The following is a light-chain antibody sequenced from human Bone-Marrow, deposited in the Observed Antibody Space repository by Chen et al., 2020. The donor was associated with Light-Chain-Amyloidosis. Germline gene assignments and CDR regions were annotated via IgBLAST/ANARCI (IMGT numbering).Light chain of an antibody. CDR3: QSADSSGTYEVL. CDR2: RDT. V-gene: IGLV3-25*03. Sequence: SYDLTQPPSVSVSPGQTARIPCSGDDLPTKYAYWFQQKPGQAPVLVIHRDTERPSGISERFSGSSSGTTATLTISGVQAEDEADYHCQSADSSGTYEVLFGGGTKLTVL. J-gene: IGLJ2*01. CDR1: DLPTKY.